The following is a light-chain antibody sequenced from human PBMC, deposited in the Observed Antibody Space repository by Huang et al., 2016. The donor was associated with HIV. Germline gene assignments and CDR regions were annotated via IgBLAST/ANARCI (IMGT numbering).Light chain of an antibody. CDR1: QTILYSSKNKNY. CDR3: QQYFETPLT. V-gene: IGKV4-1*01. J-gene: IGKJ4*01. CDR2: WAS. Sequence: DIVMTQSPDSLAVSLGERATVNCKSSQTILYSSKNKNYLALYQQKPGQPPKLLIYWASTRESGVPDRVSGSGSGTDFTLTISSLQAEDVAVYYCQQYFETPLTFGGGTKVEIK.